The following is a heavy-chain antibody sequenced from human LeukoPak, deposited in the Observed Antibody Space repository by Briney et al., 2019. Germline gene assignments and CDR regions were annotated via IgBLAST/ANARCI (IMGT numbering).Heavy chain of an antibody. V-gene: IGHV1-8*01. CDR2: MKPKSGNT. D-gene: IGHD2-15*01. CDR3: ARGPPPHCSGGSCYSWGFVGY. Sequence: ASVKVSCKASGYTFTGYDINWVRQATGQGLEWMGWMKPKSGNTGYAQKFQGRVTMTRNTSISTAYMELSSLRSEDTAVYYRARGPPPHCSGGSCYSWGFVGYWGQGTQVAVSS. CDR1: GYTFTGYD. J-gene: IGHJ4*02.